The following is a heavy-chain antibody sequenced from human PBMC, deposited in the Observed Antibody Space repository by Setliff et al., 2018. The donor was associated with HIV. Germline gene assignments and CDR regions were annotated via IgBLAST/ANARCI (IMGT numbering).Heavy chain of an antibody. CDR3: AGGLATGLDYYYYYLDV. CDR1: GGPISSHY. J-gene: IGHJ6*03. Sequence: SETLSLTCTVSGGPISSHYWSWIRQPPGKGLQWIGYIYYSGGTYYNPSLKSRVTISVDTSKNQFSLKLSSVTPADTAVDYCAGGLATGLDYYYYYLDVWGKGTTVTVSS. D-gene: IGHD1-1*01. CDR2: IYYSGGT. V-gene: IGHV4-59*11.